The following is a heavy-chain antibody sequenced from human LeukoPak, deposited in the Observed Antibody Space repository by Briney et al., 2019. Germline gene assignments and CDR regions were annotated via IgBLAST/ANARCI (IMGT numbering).Heavy chain of an antibody. V-gene: IGHV1-2*04. D-gene: IGHD6-19*01. CDR1: GYTFTGYY. J-gene: IGHJ6*02. CDR3: ARGSSGPYYYYYGMDV. CDR2: INPNSGGT. Sequence: ASVKVSCNASGYTFTGYYMHWVRQAPGQGLEWMGWINPNSGGTNYAQKYQGWVTMTRDTSISTAYMELSRLRSDDTAVYYCARGSSGPYYYYYGMDVWGQETTVTVSS.